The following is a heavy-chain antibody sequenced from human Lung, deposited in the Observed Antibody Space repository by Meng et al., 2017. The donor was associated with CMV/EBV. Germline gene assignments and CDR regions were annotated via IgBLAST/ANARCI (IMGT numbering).Heavy chain of an antibody. CDR2: IYSGGDT. J-gene: IGHJ4*02. Sequence: GGSLRLSCAADGFTVSSNYMSWVRQAPGKGLEWVSIIYSGGDTYYVDSVKVRFTISRDISTNTLSLQLNNLRAEDSAVYYCARVGDDIGSCTTTSCHNGYYFEYWXQGTXVTVSS. V-gene: IGHV3-53*01. CDR3: ARVGDDIGSCTTTSCHNGYYFEY. D-gene: IGHD2-2*02. CDR1: GFTVSSNY.